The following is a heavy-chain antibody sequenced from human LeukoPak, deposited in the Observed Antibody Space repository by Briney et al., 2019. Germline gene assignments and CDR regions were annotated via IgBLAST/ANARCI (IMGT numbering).Heavy chain of an antibody. D-gene: IGHD2-15*01. CDR3: ARGVGIVVVVAATHGYWFDP. CDR2: IIPIFGTA. J-gene: IGHJ5*02. Sequence: SVKVSCKASGGTFSSYAISWVRQAPGQGLEWMGGIIPIFGTANYAQKFQGRVTITTDESTSTAYMELSSLRSEDTAVYYCARGVGIVVVVAATHGYWFDPWGQGTLVTVSS. CDR1: GGTFSSYA. V-gene: IGHV1-69*05.